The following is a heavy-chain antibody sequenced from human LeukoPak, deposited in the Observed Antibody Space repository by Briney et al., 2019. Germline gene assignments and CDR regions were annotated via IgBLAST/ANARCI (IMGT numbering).Heavy chain of an antibody. V-gene: IGHV3-33*06. CDR2: IWYDGSNK. D-gene: IGHD5-24*01. Sequence: GRSLRLSCAASGFTFSSYGMHWVSQAPGKGLEWVAVIWYDGSNKYYADSVKGRFTISRDNSKNTLYLQMNSLRAEDTAVYYCAKDLSVGGYNVDCWGQGTLVTVSS. CDR3: AKDLSVGGYNVDC. J-gene: IGHJ4*02. CDR1: GFTFSSYG.